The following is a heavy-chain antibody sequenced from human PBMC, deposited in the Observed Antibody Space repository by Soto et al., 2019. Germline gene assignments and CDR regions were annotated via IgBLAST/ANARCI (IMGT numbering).Heavy chain of an antibody. Sequence: QVRLHQWGAGLLKPSETLSLTCGVYGGSLRGYYWSWIRQSPGKGLEWIGEIKESGTTNYNSSLQSRVTISVDTPKNQFSLNLTSVTAADTAVYYCARGGFSRAWYRFWGQGSLVTVSS. CDR3: ARGGFSRAWYRF. CDR1: GGSLRGYY. D-gene: IGHD6-19*01. J-gene: IGHJ4*02. CDR2: IKESGTT. V-gene: IGHV4-34*01.